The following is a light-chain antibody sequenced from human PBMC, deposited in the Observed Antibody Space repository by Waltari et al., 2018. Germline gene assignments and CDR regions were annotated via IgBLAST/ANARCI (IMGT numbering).Light chain of an antibody. J-gene: IGKJ5*01. CDR1: QSISSW. CDR3: QHYDNYPIT. Sequence: DIQMTQSPSTLSASVGARVTITCRASQSISSWLAWYQQKPGKAPNLLIYKAPTLESGVPSRFSGSGSGTEFTLTNSSLQPDDFATYYCQHYDNYPITFGQGTRLEIK. CDR2: KAP. V-gene: IGKV1-5*03.